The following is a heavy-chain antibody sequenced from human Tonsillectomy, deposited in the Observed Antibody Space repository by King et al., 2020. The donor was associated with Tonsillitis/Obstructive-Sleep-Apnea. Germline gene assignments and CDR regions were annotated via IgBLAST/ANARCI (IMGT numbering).Heavy chain of an antibody. J-gene: IGHJ1*01. D-gene: IGHD3-22*01. CDR3: ARDYYDRSGYYHGYFQH. V-gene: IGHV1-18*01. CDR1: GYTFTNYD. Sequence: QLVQSGAEVKKPGASVKVSCKASGYTFTNYDITWVGQAPGQGLGWMGWSRPNNGDTNYARKLQGSVTMTSDTSTRTAYMELRSLRSDDTAVYYCARDYYDRSGYYHGYFQHWGQGTLVTVSS. CDR2: SRPNNGDT.